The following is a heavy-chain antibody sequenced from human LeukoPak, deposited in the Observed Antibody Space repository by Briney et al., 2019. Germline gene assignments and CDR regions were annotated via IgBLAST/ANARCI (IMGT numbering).Heavy chain of an antibody. CDR2: FSGSDGTT. CDR1: GFTFGSYA. D-gene: IGHD6-19*01. CDR3: AESGVAGPWNFDY. V-gene: IGHV3-23*01. J-gene: IGHJ4*02. Sequence: GGSLRLSCAASGFTFGSYAMSWVRQAPGKGLEWLSAFSGSDGTTYYADSVRGRFTISRDNSKNTLYLQMNSLRAEDTAVYYCAESGVAGPWNFDYWGQGTLVTVSS.